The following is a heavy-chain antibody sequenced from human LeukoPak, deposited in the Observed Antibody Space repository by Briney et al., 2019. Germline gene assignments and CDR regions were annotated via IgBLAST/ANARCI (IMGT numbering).Heavy chain of an antibody. J-gene: IGHJ4*02. Sequence: ASVKVSCKASGYTFTSSDLNWVRQAPGEGLEWLGWMNPNSGTTAYAQKFQGRVTMTRDTSISTAYMELSRLRSDDTAVYYCARVGVGATTFAYWGQGTLVTVSS. CDR1: GYTFTSSD. CDR3: ARVGVGATTFAY. V-gene: IGHV1-8*01. CDR2: MNPNSGTT. D-gene: IGHD1-26*01.